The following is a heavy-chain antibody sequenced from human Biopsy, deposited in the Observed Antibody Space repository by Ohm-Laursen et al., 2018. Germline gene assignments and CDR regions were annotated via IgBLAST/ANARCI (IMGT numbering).Heavy chain of an antibody. CDR3: AADINVWNVNY. CDR1: GYTLNELS. J-gene: IGHJ4*02. CDR2: FAPENGKT. Sequence: SVKVFCKVSGYTLNELSMHWVRQVPGKGLEWMGGFAPENGKTVYAQNFQARVSLTEDTSTDTAYMELRSLRSEDTAVYYCAADINVWNVNYWGQGTQVTVSS. V-gene: IGHV1-24*01. D-gene: IGHD1-1*01.